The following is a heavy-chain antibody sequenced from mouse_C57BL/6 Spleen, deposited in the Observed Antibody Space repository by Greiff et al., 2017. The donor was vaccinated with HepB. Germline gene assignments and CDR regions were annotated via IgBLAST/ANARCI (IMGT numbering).Heavy chain of an antibody. CDR2: INPSSGYT. CDR3: AQEGYDAWFAY. CDR1: GYTFTSYW. J-gene: IGHJ3*01. D-gene: IGHD2-3*01. Sequence: QVHVKQSGAELAKPGASVKLSCKASGYTFTSYWMHWVKQRPGQGLEWIGYINPSSGYTKYNQKFKDKATLTADKSSSTAYMQLSSLAYEDSAVYYCAQEGYDAWFAYWGQGTLVTVSA. V-gene: IGHV1-7*01.